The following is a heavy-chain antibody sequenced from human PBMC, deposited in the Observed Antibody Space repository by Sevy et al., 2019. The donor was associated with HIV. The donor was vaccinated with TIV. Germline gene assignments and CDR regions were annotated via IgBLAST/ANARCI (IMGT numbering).Heavy chain of an antibody. J-gene: IGHJ6*01. V-gene: IGHV3-7*01. CDR1: RFTFNSYW. CDR2: INQDGGEK. Sequence: GGSLRLSCAASRFTFNSYWMTWVRQAPGKGLEWVANINQDGGEKYHLDSVKGRFTISGDNAKNSLFLQMNSLRAEDSAVYFCARVSSIYYDRGYFYAMDVWGQGTTVTVS. CDR3: ARVSSIYYDRGYFYAMDV. D-gene: IGHD3-22*01.